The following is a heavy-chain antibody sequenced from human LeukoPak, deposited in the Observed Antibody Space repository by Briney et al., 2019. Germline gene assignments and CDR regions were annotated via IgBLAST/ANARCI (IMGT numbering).Heavy chain of an antibody. D-gene: IGHD6-19*01. CDR3: AIDLGSSGWFLDY. V-gene: IGHV1-2*02. J-gene: IGHJ4*02. CDR2: FSPKSGGT. Sequence: ASVKVSCKASAYTFTDYYIHWVRQAPGQGLEWMGWFSPKSGGTNDAQKFQGRITMTSDTSRATAYMELSRLRFDDTAVYYCAIDLGSSGWFLDYWGQGTLVTVSS. CDR1: AYTFTDYY.